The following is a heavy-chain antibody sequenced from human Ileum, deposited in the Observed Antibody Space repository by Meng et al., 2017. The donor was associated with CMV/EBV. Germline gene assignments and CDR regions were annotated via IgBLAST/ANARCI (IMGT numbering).Heavy chain of an antibody. J-gene: IGHJ4*01. V-gene: IGHV3-30*04. CDR2: ISYDGGDK. CDR3: VRDPDIVIEPGAAGEFEY. D-gene: IGHD2-2*01. CDR1: GFTFRSYT. Sequence: GESLKISCVASGFTFRSYTMHWVRQAPGKGLEWVAVISYDGGDKYYVDSVKGRFTISRDNSKDTLYLQMNRLRGDDTAVYYCVRDPDIVIEPGAAGEFEYWGQGNQV.